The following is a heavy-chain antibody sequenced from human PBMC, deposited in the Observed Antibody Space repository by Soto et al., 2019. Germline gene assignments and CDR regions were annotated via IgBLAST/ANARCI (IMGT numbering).Heavy chain of an antibody. J-gene: IGHJ6*02. V-gene: IGHV3-72*01. CDR1: GFTLSDHY. CDR3: ARYEAAAGYYYYGMDV. CDR2: SRDKAQGYST. Sequence: GGSLRLSCAGSGFTLSDHYIDWVRQAPGKGLEWVGRSRDKAQGYSTAYAASVKGRFTTSRDESKNSVYLQMNSLKTEDTAVYYCARYEAAAGYYYYGMDVWGQGTTVTVSS. D-gene: IGHD6-13*01.